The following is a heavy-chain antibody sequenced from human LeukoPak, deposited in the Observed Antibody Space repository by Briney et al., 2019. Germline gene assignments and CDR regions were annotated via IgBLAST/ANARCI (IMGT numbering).Heavy chain of an antibody. Sequence: GGSLRLSCAASGFTFSSYEMNWVRQAPGKGLEWVSYISSSGSTIYYADSVKGRFTISRDNAKHSLYLQMNSLRAEDTAVYYCARDAYYYGSGSYSPKFDYWGQGTLVTVSS. CDR3: ARDAYYYGSGSYSPKFDY. CDR2: ISSSGSTI. J-gene: IGHJ4*02. V-gene: IGHV3-48*03. D-gene: IGHD3-10*01. CDR1: GFTFSSYE.